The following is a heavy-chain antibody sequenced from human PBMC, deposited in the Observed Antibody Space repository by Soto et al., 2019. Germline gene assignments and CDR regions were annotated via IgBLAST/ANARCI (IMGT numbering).Heavy chain of an antibody. J-gene: IGHJ4*02. CDR3: ARHPITEEYFDY. Sequence: PSETLSLTCAVYGGSFSGYYWSWIRQPPGKGLEWIGEINHSGSTNYNPSLKSRVTISVDTSKNQFSLKLSSVTAADTAVYYCARHPITEEYFDYWGQGTLVTVSS. CDR1: GGSFSGYY. V-gene: IGHV4-34*01. CDR2: INHSGST.